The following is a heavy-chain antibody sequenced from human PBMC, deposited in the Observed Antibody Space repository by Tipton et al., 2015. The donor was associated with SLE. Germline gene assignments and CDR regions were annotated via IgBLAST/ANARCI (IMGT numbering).Heavy chain of an antibody. CDR1: GYTFTGYY. V-gene: IGHV1-2*06. CDR2: INPNSGGT. J-gene: IGHJ4*02. Sequence: QSGAEVKKPGASVKVSCKASGYTFTGYYMHWVRQAPGQGLEWMGRINPNSGGTNYAQKFQGRVTMTRDTSISTAYMELSRLRSDDTAVYYCARDPLYSSSPPFDYWGQGTLVAVSP. D-gene: IGHD6-6*01. CDR3: ARDPLYSSSPPFDY.